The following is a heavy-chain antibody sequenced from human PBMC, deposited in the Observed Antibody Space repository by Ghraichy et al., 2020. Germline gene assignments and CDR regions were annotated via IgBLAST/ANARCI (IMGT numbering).Heavy chain of an antibody. D-gene: IGHD3-22*01. CDR1: GGSFSGYY. CDR3: ARGSLTYYYDSSRRFDY. CDR2: INHSGST. J-gene: IGHJ4*02. Sequence: SETLSLTCAVYGGSFSGYYWSWIRQPPGKGLEWIGEINHSGSTNYNPSLKSRVTISVDTSKNQFSLKLSSVTAADTAVYYCARGSLTYYYDSSRRFDYWGQGTLVTVSS. V-gene: IGHV4-34*01.